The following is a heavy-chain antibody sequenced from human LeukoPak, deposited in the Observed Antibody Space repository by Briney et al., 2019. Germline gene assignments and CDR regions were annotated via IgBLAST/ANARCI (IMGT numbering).Heavy chain of an antibody. CDR1: GGTFSSYA. V-gene: IGHV1-69*04. CDR2: IIPILGIA. J-gene: IGHJ6*02. CDR3: ARRLGYSGYDSNYYYYYVMDV. D-gene: IGHD5-12*01. Sequence: GASVKVSCKASGGTFSSYAISWVRQAPGQGLEWMGRIIPILGIANYAQKFQGRVTITADKSTSTAYMELSSLRPEDTAVYYCARRLGYSGYDSNYYYYYVMDVWGQGTTVTLSS.